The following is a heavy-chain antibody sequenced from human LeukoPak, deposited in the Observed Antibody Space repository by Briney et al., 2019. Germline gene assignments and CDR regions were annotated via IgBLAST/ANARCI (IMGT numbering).Heavy chain of an antibody. CDR2: IWYDGSNK. Sequence: PGRSLRLSCAASGFTFSSYGMHWVRQAPGKGLEWVAVIWYDGSNKYYADSVKGRFTISRDNSKNTLYLQMNSLRAEDTAVYYCARGRQQLGLLDYWGQGTLVTVSS. CDR1: GFTFSSYG. V-gene: IGHV3-33*01. CDR3: ARGRQQLGLLDY. J-gene: IGHJ4*02. D-gene: IGHD6-13*01.